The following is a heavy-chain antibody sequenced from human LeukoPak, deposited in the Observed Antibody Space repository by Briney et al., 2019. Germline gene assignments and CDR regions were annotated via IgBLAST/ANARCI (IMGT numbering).Heavy chain of an antibody. V-gene: IGHV3-7*01. CDR2: IKQDGSEK. CDR1: GFTFSSYW. CDR3: AREALEYSSRGEYFQH. D-gene: IGHD6-13*01. Sequence: GGSLRLSCAASGFTFSSYWMSWVRQAPGKGLEWVANIKQDGSEKYYVDSVKGRFTISRDNAKYSLYLQMNSLRAEDTAVYYCAREALEYSSRGEYFQHWGQGTLVTVSS. J-gene: IGHJ1*01.